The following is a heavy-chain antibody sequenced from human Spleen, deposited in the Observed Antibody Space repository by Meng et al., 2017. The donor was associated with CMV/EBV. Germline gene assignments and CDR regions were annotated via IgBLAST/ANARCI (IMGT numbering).Heavy chain of an antibody. CDR2: IYYSGST. CDR3: ARGPGYCSGGSCYSDNYFDY. J-gene: IGHJ4*02. V-gene: IGHV4-31*02. Sequence: GGYYWSWSRQHPGKGLEWIGYIYYSGSTYYDPSLKSRVTISLDTSKNQFSLKLSSVTAADTAVYYCARGPGYCSGGSCYSDNYFDYWGQGTPVTVSS. D-gene: IGHD2-15*01. CDR1: GGYY.